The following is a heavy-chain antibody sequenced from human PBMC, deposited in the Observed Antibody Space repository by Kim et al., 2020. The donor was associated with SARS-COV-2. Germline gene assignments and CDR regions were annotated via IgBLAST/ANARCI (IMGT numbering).Heavy chain of an antibody. J-gene: IGHJ3*02. CDR1: GYTFTYRY. V-gene: IGHV1-45*02. CDR3: ASATPCGGDCYYAFDI. D-gene: IGHD2-21*02. CDR2: ITPFNGNT. Sequence: SVKVSCKASGYTFTYRYLHWVRQAPGQALEWMGWITPFNGNTNYAQKFQDRVTITRDRSMSTAYMELSSLRSEDTAMYYCASATPCGGDCYYAFDIWGQGTMVTVSS.